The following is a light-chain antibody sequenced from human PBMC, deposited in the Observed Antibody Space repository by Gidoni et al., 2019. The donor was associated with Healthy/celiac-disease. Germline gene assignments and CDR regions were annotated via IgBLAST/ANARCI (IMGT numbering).Light chain of an antibody. V-gene: IGKV3-15*01. CDR2: GAS. CDR1: QSVSSN. J-gene: IGKJ2*01. CDR3: QQYNNWPPAMYT. Sequence: IAMTQSPATLPVSPGERATLSCRASQSVSSNLAWYQQKPGQAPRLLIYGASTRATGIPARFSGSGSGTEFTLTISSLQSEDFAVYYCQQYNNWPPAMYTFGQGTKLEIK.